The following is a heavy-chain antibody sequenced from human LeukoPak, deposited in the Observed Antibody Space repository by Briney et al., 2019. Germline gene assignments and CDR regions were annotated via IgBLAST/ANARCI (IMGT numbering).Heavy chain of an antibody. CDR1: GFTFSSYG. CDR3: ASSAGRPFAY. D-gene: IGHD1-1*01. CDR2: ISYDGSNK. V-gene: IGHV3-30*03. J-gene: IGHJ4*02. Sequence: GGSLRLSCAASGFTFSSYGMHWVRQAPGKGLEWVAVISYDGSNKYYADSVKGRFTISRDNSKNTLYLQMNSLRAEDTAVYYCASSAGRPFAYWGQGVLVTVSS.